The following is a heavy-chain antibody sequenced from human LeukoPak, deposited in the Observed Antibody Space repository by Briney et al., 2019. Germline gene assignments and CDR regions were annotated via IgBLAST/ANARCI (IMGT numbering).Heavy chain of an antibody. J-gene: IGHJ4*02. CDR3: ARTGSTVTMLYPFDH. V-gene: IGHV4-59*11. CDR1: GVSISNHY. CDR2: IYYTGST. Sequence: PSETLSLTCTVSGVSISNHYSSWIRQPPGKGLEWIGYIYYTGSTNYNPSLKSRVSISVDTSKNQFSLKLSSVTAADTAVYYCARTGSTVTMLYPFDHWGQGTLVTVSS. D-gene: IGHD4-17*01.